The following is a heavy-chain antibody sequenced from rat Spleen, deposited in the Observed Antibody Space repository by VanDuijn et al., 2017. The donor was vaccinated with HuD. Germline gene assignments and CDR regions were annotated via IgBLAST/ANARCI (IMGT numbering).Heavy chain of an antibody. D-gene: IGHD5-1*01. CDR3: TRDWELSFDY. CDR1: GFTFSSFP. CDR2: ISTSGGST. Sequence: EVQLVESGGGLVQPGRSMKLSCAASGFTFSSFPMAWVRQAPTKGLEWVATISTSGGSTYYRDSVKGRFTISRDNAKSTLYLQMNSLRSEDTATYYCTRDWELSFDYWGQGVMVTVSS. J-gene: IGHJ2*01. V-gene: IGHV5-46*01.